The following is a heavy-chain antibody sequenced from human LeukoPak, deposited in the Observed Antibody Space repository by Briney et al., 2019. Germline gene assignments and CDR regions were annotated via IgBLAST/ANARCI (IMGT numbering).Heavy chain of an antibody. Sequence: SETLSLTCTVSGYSISSGYYWGWIRQPPGKGLEWIGNIHQSGSTYYNPSVKSRVSISMDTSKNQFSLKLDSVTAADTAVYYCARDSDHTSMLFKGFDYWGRGTLVTVSS. CDR2: IHQSGST. CDR1: GYSISSGYY. V-gene: IGHV4-38-2*02. J-gene: IGHJ4*02. CDR3: ARDSDHTSMLFKGFDY. D-gene: IGHD5-18*01.